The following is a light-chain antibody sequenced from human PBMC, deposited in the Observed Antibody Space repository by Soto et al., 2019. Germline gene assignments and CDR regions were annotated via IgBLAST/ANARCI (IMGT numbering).Light chain of an antibody. CDR3: HQRQSWPRT. V-gene: IGKV3-11*01. Sequence: EIVLTQSPATLSSFPGDMVTLSCRASQAVNTRLAWYQHKPGQAPRLLIYLTSNRAAGIPARFSGSGSGTDFTLTISDVEPEDFAVYYCHQRQSWPRTFGQGTKV. CDR1: QAVNTR. CDR2: LTS. J-gene: IGKJ1*01.